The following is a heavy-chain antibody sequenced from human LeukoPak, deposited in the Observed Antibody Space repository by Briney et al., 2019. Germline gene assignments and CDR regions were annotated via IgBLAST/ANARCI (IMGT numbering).Heavy chain of an antibody. J-gene: IGHJ4*02. V-gene: IGHV3-7*01. CDR2: IKQDGSEK. Sequence: PGGSLRLSCAASGFTFSQSWMGWVRQAPGKGLEWVAFIKQDGSEKYYVDSVKGRFTISRDNAQRSLYLQMNTLRGEDTAVYFCARNAPFDLWGQGTLVTVSS. CDR1: GFTFSQSW. CDR3: ARNAPFDL. D-gene: IGHD2-2*01.